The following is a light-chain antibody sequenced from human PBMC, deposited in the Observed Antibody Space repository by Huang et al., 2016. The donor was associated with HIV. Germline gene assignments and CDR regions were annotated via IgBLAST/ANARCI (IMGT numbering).Light chain of an antibody. CDR3: QQYDNLPLT. Sequence: DLQMTQSPSSLSESVGDRVTITCQARQDISNDLNWYQQNPGKAPKLLIYDASNLETGVPSRFSGSGSGTDFTFTISSLQPEDIATYYCQQYDNLPLTFGQGTKLEIK. J-gene: IGKJ2*01. V-gene: IGKV1-33*01. CDR2: DAS. CDR1: QDISND.